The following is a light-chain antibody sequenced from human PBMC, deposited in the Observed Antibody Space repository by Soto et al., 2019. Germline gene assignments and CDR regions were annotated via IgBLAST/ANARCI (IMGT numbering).Light chain of an antibody. CDR1: QTVYNN. V-gene: IGKV3-15*01. CDR3: QQYSNWPLT. J-gene: IGKJ4*01. Sequence: EIVMTQSPATLSVSPGERATLSCRASQTVYNNLAWYQQKPGQPPRLLIYGASARATGIPARFSGSGSGTDFTLTISRLQSEDFAVYYCQQYSNWPLTFGGGTKVEIK. CDR2: GAS.